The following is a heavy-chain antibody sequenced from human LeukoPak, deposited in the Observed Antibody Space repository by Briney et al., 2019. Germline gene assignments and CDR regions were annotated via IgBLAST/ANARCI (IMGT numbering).Heavy chain of an antibody. D-gene: IGHD3-10*01. CDR3: ARRGMLLWFGGLLRRSYYFDY. CDR2: INHSGST. V-gene: IGHV4-34*01. J-gene: IGHJ4*02. Sequence: PSETLSLTCAVYGGSFSGYYWSWIRQPPGKGLEWIGEINHSGSTNYNPSLKSRVTISVDTSKNQFSLKLSSVTAADTAVYYCARRGMLLWFGGLLRRSYYFDYWGQGTLVTVSS. CDR1: GGSFSGYY.